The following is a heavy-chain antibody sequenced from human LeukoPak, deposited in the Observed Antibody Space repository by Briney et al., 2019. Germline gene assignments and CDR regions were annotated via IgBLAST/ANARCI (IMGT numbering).Heavy chain of an antibody. J-gene: IGHJ6*02. V-gene: IGHV3-30-3*01. CDR3: ARVSTGMDV. Sequence: GGSLRLSCAASGFTFSSYAMSWVRQAPGKGLEWVAVISYDGSNKYYADSVKGRFTISRDNSKNTLYLQMNSLRAEDTAVYYCARVSTGMDVWGQGTTVTVSS. CDR1: GFTFSSYA. D-gene: IGHD5/OR15-5a*01. CDR2: ISYDGSNK.